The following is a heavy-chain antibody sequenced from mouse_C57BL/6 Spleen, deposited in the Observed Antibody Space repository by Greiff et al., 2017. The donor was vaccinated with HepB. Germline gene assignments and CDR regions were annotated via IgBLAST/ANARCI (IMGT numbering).Heavy chain of an antibody. J-gene: IGHJ1*03. V-gene: IGHV3-6*01. CDR1: GYSITSGYY. Sequence: EVKLQESGPGLVKPSQSLSLTCSVTGYSITSGYYWNWIRQFPGNKLEWMGYISYDGSNNYNPSLKNRISITRDTSKNQFFLKLNSVTTEDTATYYCARGGLLSWYFDVWGTGTTVTVSS. D-gene: IGHD2-10*01. CDR3: ARGGLLSWYFDV. CDR2: ISYDGSN.